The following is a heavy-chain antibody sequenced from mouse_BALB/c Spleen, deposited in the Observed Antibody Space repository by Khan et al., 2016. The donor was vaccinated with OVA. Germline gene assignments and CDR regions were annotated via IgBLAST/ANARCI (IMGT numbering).Heavy chain of an antibody. CDR2: IDPPNDDS. Sequence: EVQLQQSGAELVKPGASVKLSCSASGFNIKDTYIHWMKQRPEQGLEWIGRIDPPNDDSKYGPKFQAKATLTADTSSTTAYLQLSSLTSEDTAVYYCATLYGSPFAFWGQGTLVSVSA. D-gene: IGHD2-1*01. J-gene: IGHJ3*01. CDR3: ATLYGSPFAF. V-gene: IGHV14-3*02. CDR1: GFNIKDTY.